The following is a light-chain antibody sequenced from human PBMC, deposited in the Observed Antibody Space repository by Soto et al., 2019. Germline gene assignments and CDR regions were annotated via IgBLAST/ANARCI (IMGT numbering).Light chain of an antibody. Sequence: MTQSPDSLAVSLGERATINCKSSQSVLYSSNNKNYLAWYQQKPGQPPKLLIYWASTRESGVPDRFSGSGSGTDFTLTISSLQAEDVAVYYCQQYYSTPFFGGGTKVDIK. J-gene: IGKJ4*01. CDR3: QQYYSTPF. CDR2: WAS. V-gene: IGKV4-1*01. CDR1: QSVLYSSNNKNY.